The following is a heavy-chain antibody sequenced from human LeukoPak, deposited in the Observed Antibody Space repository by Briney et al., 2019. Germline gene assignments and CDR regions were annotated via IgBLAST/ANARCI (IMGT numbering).Heavy chain of an antibody. D-gene: IGHD5-24*01. CDR3: ARGEMERWLQLPLHDY. Sequence: ASVKVSCKAPGYTFTGYYMHWVRQAPGQGLEWMGWINPNSGGTNYAQKFQGRVTMTRDTSISTAYMELSRLRSDDTAVYYCARGEMERWLQLPLHDYWGQGTLVTVSS. V-gene: IGHV1-2*02. J-gene: IGHJ4*02. CDR2: INPNSGGT. CDR1: GYTFTGYY.